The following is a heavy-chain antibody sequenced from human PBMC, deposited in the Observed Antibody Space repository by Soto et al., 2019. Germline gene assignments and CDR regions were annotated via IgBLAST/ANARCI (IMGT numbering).Heavy chain of an antibody. CDR1: GGSISSDY. Sequence: LSLTCTVSGGSISSDYWSWVRPPPGKGLEWIGCIYYSWSTNYNPSLKSRVTISVDTSKNQSSLNLRSVTAADTAVYYCARGRWLQLLYFDYWGQGTLVTVSS. J-gene: IGHJ4*02. CDR2: IYYSWST. V-gene: IGHV4-59*01. D-gene: IGHD5-12*01. CDR3: ARGRWLQLLYFDY.